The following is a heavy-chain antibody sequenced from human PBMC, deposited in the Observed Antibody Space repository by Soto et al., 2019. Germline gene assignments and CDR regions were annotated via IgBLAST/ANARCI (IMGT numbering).Heavy chain of an antibody. CDR1: GFTFSVYA. V-gene: IGHV3-30-3*01. J-gene: IGHJ4*02. Sequence: QVQLVESGGGVVQPGRSLRLSCAASGFTFSVYAMHWVRQAPAKWLEWVAVISYDGSNQYYADSVKGRFTVSRDNSKHTLSLQVSSLSAEDTAVYYCARGEGGYYFGSSGYYYYPYWGQGTQVAVSS. CDR3: ARGEGGYYFGSSGYYYYPY. D-gene: IGHD3-22*01. CDR2: ISYDGSNQ.